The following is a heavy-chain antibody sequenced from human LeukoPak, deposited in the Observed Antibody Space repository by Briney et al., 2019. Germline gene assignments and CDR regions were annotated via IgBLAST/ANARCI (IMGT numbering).Heavy chain of an antibody. CDR2: INPNSGGT. CDR1: GYTFTVYY. Sequence: ASVKVSCKASGYTFTVYYMHWVRQAPGQGLEWMGWINPNSGGTNYAQKFQGRVTMTRDTSIRTAYMELSRLRSDDTAVYYCAVGYAYDYGDLSYWGQGPLVTVSS. J-gene: IGHJ4*02. D-gene: IGHD4-17*01. V-gene: IGHV1-2*02. CDR3: AVGYAYDYGDLSY.